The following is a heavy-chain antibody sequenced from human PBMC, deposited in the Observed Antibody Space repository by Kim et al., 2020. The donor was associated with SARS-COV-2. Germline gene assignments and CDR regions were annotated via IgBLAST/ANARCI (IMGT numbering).Heavy chain of an antibody. D-gene: IGHD1-1*01. CDR1: GGSFSDYY. J-gene: IGHJ3*02. Sequence: SETLSLTCAVYGGSFSDYYWNWIRQSPGKGLEWIGEINHSGSTNYNSSLKSRVTILVDTSKNQFSLKLSSVTAADTAVYYCAREPYNWNDGDDAFDIWG. CDR2: INHSGST. V-gene: IGHV4-34*01. CDR3: AREPYNWNDGDDAFDI.